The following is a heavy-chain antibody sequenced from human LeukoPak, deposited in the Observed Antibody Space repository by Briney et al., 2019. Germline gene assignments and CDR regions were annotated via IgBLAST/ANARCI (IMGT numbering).Heavy chain of an antibody. CDR2: IWYDGSNK. V-gene: IGHV3-33*08. J-gene: IGHJ4*02. CDR3: ARVKPSSSWFFDY. D-gene: IGHD6-13*01. CDR1: GFTFSSYG. Sequence: GRSLRLSCAASGFTFSSYGMHWVRQAPGKGLEWVAVIWYDGSNKYYADSVKGRFTISRDNSKNTLYLQMNSLRAEDTAVYYCARVKPSSSWFFDYWGQGTLVTVSS.